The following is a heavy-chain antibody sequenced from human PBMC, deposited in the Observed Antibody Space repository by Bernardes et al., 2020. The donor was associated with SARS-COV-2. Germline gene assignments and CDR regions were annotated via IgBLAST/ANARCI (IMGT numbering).Heavy chain of an antibody. Sequence: ASVKVSCMASGYTFTSYDINWVRQATGQGLEWMGWMNPNSGNTGYAQKFQGRVTMTRNTSISTAYMELSSLRSEDTAVYYCARGRRGYCSGGSCPGWFDPWGQGTLVTVSS. CDR3: ARGRRGYCSGGSCPGWFDP. V-gene: IGHV1-8*01. J-gene: IGHJ5*02. CDR1: GYTFTSYD. CDR2: MNPNSGNT. D-gene: IGHD2-15*01.